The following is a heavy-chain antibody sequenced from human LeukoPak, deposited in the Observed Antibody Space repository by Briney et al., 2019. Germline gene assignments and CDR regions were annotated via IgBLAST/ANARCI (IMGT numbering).Heavy chain of an antibody. CDR2: ISYDGSNK. CDR1: GFTFSSYG. CDR3: ARDYRFLEWLLIDY. V-gene: IGHV3-30*03. Sequence: GGSLRLSCAASGFTFSSYGMHWVRQAPGKGLEWVAVISYDGSNKYYADSVKGRFTISRDNAKNSLYLQMNSLRAEDTAVYYCARDYRFLEWLLIDYWGQGTLVTVSS. D-gene: IGHD3-3*01. J-gene: IGHJ4*02.